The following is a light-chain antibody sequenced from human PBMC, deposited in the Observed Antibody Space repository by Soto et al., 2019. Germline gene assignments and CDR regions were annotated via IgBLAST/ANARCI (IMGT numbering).Light chain of an antibody. Sequence: EIVLTQSPATVSLSPGERATLSCRASQSISSYIAWYQQKPGQAPRLLIYDASHRATGIPARFSGSGSGTDFTLTFSSLEPEDFAVYYCQQRSNWPLTFGGGTKVEIK. J-gene: IGKJ4*01. CDR1: QSISSY. CDR3: QQRSNWPLT. V-gene: IGKV3-11*01. CDR2: DAS.